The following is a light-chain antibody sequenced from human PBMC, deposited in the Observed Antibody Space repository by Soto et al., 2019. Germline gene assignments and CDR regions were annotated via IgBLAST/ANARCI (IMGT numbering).Light chain of an antibody. CDR1: QSVSSSY. V-gene: IGKV3-20*01. CDR3: QQYGSSVT. CDR2: GAS. J-gene: IGKJ1*01. Sequence: EIVFTQSPGTLSLSPGERATLSCRASQSVSSSYLAWYQQKPGQAPRLLIYGASSRATGIPDRFSGSGSGTDFTLTISRLEPEDFAVYYCQQYGSSVTFGQGTKVDIK.